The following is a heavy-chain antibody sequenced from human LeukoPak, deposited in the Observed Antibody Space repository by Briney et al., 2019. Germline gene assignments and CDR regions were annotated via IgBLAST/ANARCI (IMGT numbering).Heavy chain of an antibody. D-gene: IGHD3-3*01. CDR2: MNPNSGNT. J-gene: IGHJ6*02. Sequence: ASVKVSCKASGYTFTSYYMHWVRQAPGQGLEWMGWMNPNSGNTGYAQKFQGRVTMTRNTSISTAYMELSSLRSEDTAVYYCALLRFLGMDVWGQGTTVTVSS. V-gene: IGHV1-8*02. CDR3: ALLRFLGMDV. CDR1: GYTFTSYY.